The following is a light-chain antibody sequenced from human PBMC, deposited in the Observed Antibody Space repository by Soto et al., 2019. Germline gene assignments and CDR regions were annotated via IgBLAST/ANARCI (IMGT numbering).Light chain of an antibody. CDR3: EQNYTTPYF. CDR2: TAS. J-gene: IGKJ2*01. Sequence: DMQLTQSPSSLSASVGDRVTITCRASQSMSNYLNWYQHKPGKAPKLLIYTASILQSGVPSMCSGGGSGTGFTLSISSLQPKALVTYDCEQNYTTPYFFGQGTKLEV. CDR1: QSMSNY. V-gene: IGKV1-39*01.